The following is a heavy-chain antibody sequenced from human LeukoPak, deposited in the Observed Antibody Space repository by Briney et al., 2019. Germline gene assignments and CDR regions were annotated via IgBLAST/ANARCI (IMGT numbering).Heavy chain of an antibody. D-gene: IGHD5-12*01. CDR1: GGSISSYY. J-gene: IGHJ4*02. Sequence: SETLSLTCTVAGGSISSYYWGWIRQPPGKGLEWNGYIYYSGSTNYNPSLKSRVTISVDTSKNQFSLKLSSVTAADTAVYYCARGPYSGYNGLFDYWGQGTLVTVSS. V-gene: IGHV4-59*01. CDR2: IYYSGST. CDR3: ARGPYSGYNGLFDY.